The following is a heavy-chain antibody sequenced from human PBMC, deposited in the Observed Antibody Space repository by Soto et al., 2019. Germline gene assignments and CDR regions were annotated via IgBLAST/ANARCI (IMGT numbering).Heavy chain of an antibody. CDR2: IXPXSXXT. J-gene: IGHJ4*02. CDR1: GYTFTSYG. V-gene: IGHV1-18*04. D-gene: IGHD6-19*01. CDR3: ARGPVAGSDF. Sequence: ASVKVSCKASGYTFTSYGIVLVRQAPGQXLEXXGXIXPXSXXTXXXEKFQDRVTLTTDTSTKTAYMDLRNLKSDDTAVYWCARGPVAGSDFWGQGTLVTVS.